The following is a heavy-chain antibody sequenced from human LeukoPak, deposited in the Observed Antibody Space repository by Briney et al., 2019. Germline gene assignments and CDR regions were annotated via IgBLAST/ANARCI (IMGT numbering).Heavy chain of an antibody. D-gene: IGHD3-22*01. CDR2: ISDSGGNT. Sequence: PGGSLRLSCAASGFTFSSYAMSWVRQAPGKGLEWVSAISDSGGNTYYADSVKGRFTISRDNSKNTLYLQMNSLRAEDTAVYYCAKGSGYYDSSGFTLYYFDYWGQGTLVTVSS. CDR3: AKGSGYYDSSGFTLYYFDY. CDR1: GFTFSSYA. V-gene: IGHV3-23*01. J-gene: IGHJ4*02.